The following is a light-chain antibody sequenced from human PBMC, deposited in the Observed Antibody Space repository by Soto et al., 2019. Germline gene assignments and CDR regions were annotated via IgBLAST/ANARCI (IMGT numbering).Light chain of an antibody. Sequence: EIVLTQSPATLSLSPGGRATLSCRTSQSVCNYLAWYQVKPGQAPRLLIFDASNRATGIPARFSGSGSGTELTLTISSLEPEDFALYYCQQRSNWQITLGGGTKVDIK. J-gene: IGKJ4*01. CDR1: QSVCNY. V-gene: IGKV3D-11*02. CDR3: QQRSNWQIT. CDR2: DAS.